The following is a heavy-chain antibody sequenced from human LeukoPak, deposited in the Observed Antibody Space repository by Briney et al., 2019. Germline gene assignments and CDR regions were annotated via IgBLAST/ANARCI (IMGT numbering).Heavy chain of an antibody. CDR3: AKDHYYDSSGLPVAFDI. CDR2: ISYDGSNK. J-gene: IGHJ3*02. D-gene: IGHD3-22*01. Sequence: GGSLRLSCAASGFTFSSYGMHWVRPAPGKGLEWVAVISYDGSNKYYADSVEGRFTISRDNSKNTLYLQKNSLRGEDTAVYYCAKDHYYDSSGLPVAFDIWGQGTMVTVS. V-gene: IGHV3-30*18. CDR1: GFTFSSYG.